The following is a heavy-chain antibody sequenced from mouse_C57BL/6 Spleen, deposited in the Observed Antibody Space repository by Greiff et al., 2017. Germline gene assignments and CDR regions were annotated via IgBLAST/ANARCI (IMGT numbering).Heavy chain of an antibody. J-gene: IGHJ4*01. CDR3: TRYYYGSSFFYAMDY. D-gene: IGHD1-1*01. CDR2: IDPETGGT. V-gene: IGHV1-15*01. CDR1: GYTFTDYE. Sequence: VQLQQSGAELVRPGASVTLSCKASGYTFTDYEMHWVKQTPVHGLEWIGAIDPETGGTAYNQKFKGKDILTADKSSSTAYMELRSLTSEDSAVYYCTRYYYGSSFFYAMDYWGQGTSVTVSS.